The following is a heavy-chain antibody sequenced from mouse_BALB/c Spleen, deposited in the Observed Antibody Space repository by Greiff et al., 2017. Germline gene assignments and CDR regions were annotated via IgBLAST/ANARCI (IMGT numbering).Heavy chain of an antibody. CDR2: ISSGGSYT. CDR3: TRDGDPYWYFDV. V-gene: IGHV5-6-4*01. CDR1: GFTFSSYT. Sequence: EVQVVESGGGLVKPGGSLKLSCAASGFTFSSYTMSWVRQTPEKRLEWVATISSGGSYTYYPDSVKGRFTISRDNAKNTLYLQMSSLKSEDTAMYYCTRDGDPYWYFDVWGAGTTVTVSS. J-gene: IGHJ1*01.